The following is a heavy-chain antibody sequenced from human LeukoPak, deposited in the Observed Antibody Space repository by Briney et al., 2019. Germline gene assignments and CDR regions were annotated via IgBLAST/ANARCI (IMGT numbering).Heavy chain of an antibody. CDR1: GYTFTTYY. Sequence: ASLRLSCTPSGYTFTTYYVHWVRQAPGQPLEWMGYIIPDSGGADYDQRFQGRVTMTRDKSISTVYMELSSLRSDDTAVYYCSTEDRYCGSANCGKYWGQGTLVTVSS. CDR2: IIPDSGGA. CDR3: STEDRYCGSANCGKY. J-gene: IGHJ4*02. V-gene: IGHV1-2*02. D-gene: IGHD2-2*01.